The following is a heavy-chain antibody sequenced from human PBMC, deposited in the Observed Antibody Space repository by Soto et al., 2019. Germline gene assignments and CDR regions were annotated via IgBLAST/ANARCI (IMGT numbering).Heavy chain of an antibody. CDR3: ARDLVTGTTSFHY. Sequence: QVQLVQSGAEVKKPGASVKVSCKASGYTFTSHGITWVRQAPGQGLEWMGWISGYNGNTNYAQNLQGRVTMATDPSTSTAYMELRSLRSNDTAVYYCARDLVTGTTSFHYWGQGTLVTVSS. J-gene: IGHJ4*02. CDR2: ISGYNGNT. CDR1: GYTFTSHG. V-gene: IGHV1-18*01. D-gene: IGHD1-7*01.